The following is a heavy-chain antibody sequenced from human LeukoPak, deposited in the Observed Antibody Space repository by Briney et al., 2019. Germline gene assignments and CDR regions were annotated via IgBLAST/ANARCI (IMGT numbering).Heavy chain of an antibody. CDR3: ARGASQGSVMVTAIGLIDY. J-gene: IGHJ4*02. D-gene: IGHD2-21*02. Sequence: GRSLRPSCAASGFTFSSYGMHWVRQAPGKGLEWVAVIWYDGRNKYYADSVKGRFTISRDNSKNTLFLQMNSLRAEDTAVYHCARGASQGSVMVTAIGLIDYWGQGTLVTVSS. CDR1: GFTFSSYG. CDR2: IWYDGRNK. V-gene: IGHV3-33*01.